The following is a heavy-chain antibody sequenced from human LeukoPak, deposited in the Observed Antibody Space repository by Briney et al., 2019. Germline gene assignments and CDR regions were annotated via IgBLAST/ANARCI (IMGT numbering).Heavy chain of an antibody. CDR3: ARVRGYHYGSDAFDI. D-gene: IGHD3-10*01. CDR1: GGSISSSSYY. Sequence: SETLSLTCTVSGGSISSSSYYWGWIRQPPGKGLEWIGSIYYSGSTYYNPSLKSRVTISVDTSKNQFSLKLSSVTAADTAVYYCARVRGYHYGSDAFDIWGQGTMVTVS. V-gene: IGHV4-39*07. CDR2: IYYSGST. J-gene: IGHJ3*02.